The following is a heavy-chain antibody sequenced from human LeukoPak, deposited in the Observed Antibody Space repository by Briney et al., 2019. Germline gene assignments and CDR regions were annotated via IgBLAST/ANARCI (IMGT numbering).Heavy chain of an antibody. CDR1: GFSFSSYV. CDR3: AKDGDYPGPNWYFDL. CDR2: ISGSGDST. V-gene: IGHV3-23*01. D-gene: IGHD4-17*01. Sequence: GGSLRLSCVASGFSFSSYVMSWVRQAPGKGLEWVACISGSGDSTYFPDSMRGRFTISRDNSKKTLYLQMNSLRAEDTAVYYCAKDGDYPGPNWYFDLWGRGTLVTVSS. J-gene: IGHJ2*01.